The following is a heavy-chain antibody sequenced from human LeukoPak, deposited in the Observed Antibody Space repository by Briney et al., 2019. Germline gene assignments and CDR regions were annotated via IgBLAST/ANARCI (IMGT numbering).Heavy chain of an antibody. J-gene: IGHJ3*02. CDR3: AREGWAAAGPDAFDI. Sequence: PGRSLRLSCAASGFTFSSYGMHWVRQAPGKGLEWVAVISYDGSNKYYADSVKGRFTISRDNSKNTLYLQMNSLRAEDTAVYYCAREGWAAAGPDAFDIWGQGTMVTVSS. D-gene: IGHD6-13*01. V-gene: IGHV3-30*03. CDR2: ISYDGSNK. CDR1: GFTFSSYG.